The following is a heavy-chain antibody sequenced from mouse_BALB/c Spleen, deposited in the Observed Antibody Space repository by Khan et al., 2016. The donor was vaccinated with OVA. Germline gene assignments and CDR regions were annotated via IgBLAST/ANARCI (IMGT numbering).Heavy chain of an antibody. Sequence: QVQLQQSGTELARPGASVKLSCKASGYIFTDYYINWVKERTGQGLEWIGEISPGSGDIYYNEKLKGQATLTADKSSNPASMQFSSLTSEDSSVYYGARMNYFGYTFAYWGQGTLVTVSA. CDR2: ISPGSGDI. CDR1: GYIFTDYY. J-gene: IGHJ3*01. V-gene: IGHV1-77*01. CDR3: ARMNYFGYTFAY. D-gene: IGHD1-2*01.